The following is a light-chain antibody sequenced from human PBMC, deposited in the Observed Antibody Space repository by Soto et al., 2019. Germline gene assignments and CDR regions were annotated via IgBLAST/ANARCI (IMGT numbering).Light chain of an antibody. V-gene: IGLV2-23*01. CDR2: KGS. Sequence: QSALTQPASVSGSPGQSITISCTGTSSDVGSYNLVSWYQQHPGKAPKLMIYKGSKRPSGVSNRFPGSKSGNTASLTVSGLQAEDEAHYYCCSYARSSTSVFGGGTKVTVL. CDR1: SSDVGSYNL. CDR3: CSYARSSTSV. J-gene: IGLJ3*02.